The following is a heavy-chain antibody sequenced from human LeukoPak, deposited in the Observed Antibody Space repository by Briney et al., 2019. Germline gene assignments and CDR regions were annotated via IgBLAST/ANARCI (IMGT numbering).Heavy chain of an antibody. J-gene: IGHJ4*02. D-gene: IGHD3-22*01. V-gene: IGHV3-48*03. Sequence: GGSLRLSCAASGFTFSSYEMNWVRQAPGKGLGWVSYISSSGSTIYYADSVKGRFTFSRDNAKNSLYLQMNSLRAEDTAVYYCARGGDDSSGYLFDYWGQGTLVTVSS. CDR2: ISSSGSTI. CDR3: ARGGDDSSGYLFDY. CDR1: GFTFSSYE.